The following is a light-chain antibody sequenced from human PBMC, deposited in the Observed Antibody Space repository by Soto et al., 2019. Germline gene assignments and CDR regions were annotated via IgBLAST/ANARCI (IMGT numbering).Light chain of an antibody. CDR1: RSVSSNY. J-gene: IGKJ5*01. V-gene: IGKV3D-20*02. CDR2: RAS. Sequence: EIVLTQSPGTLSLSPGETATLSCRASRSVSSNYLAWYQQRPGQAPRLLINRASNRATGIPDRFTGSGSGTDFTLTINNLEPEDFAVYYCQQRSNWPITFGQGTRLEIK. CDR3: QQRSNWPIT.